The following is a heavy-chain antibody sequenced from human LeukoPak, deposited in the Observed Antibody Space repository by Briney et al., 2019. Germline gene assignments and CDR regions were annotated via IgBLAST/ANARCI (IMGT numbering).Heavy chain of an antibody. CDR3: AKDSRAALPSCYGMDV. V-gene: IGHV3-23*01. CDR2: ISGSSGMT. Sequence: GGSLRLSCAASGFTFSSYAMSWVRQAPGKGLEWVSGISGSSGMTYYIDSVKGRFTISRDTSKNTLYLQMNSLRVDDTAVYYCAKDSRAALPSCYGMDVWGQGTTVTVSS. J-gene: IGHJ6*02. D-gene: IGHD6-25*01. CDR1: GFTFSSYA.